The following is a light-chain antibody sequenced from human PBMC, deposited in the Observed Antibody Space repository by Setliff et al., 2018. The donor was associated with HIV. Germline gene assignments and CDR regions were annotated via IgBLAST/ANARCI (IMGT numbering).Light chain of an antibody. V-gene: IGLV2-14*03. CDR1: SSDVGGYSF. CDR3: LSYTSSTPFYV. Sequence: QSVLTQPASVSGSPGQSITISCTGTSSDVGGYSFVSWYQQHPGKAPKLMIYDVSYRPSGVSDRFSGSKSGNTASLTISGLQAEDEADYYCLSYTSSTPFYVFATGTKV. J-gene: IGLJ1*01. CDR2: DVS.